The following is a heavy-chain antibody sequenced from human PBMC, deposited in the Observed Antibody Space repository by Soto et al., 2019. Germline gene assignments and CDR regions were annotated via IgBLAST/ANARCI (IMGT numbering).Heavy chain of an antibody. D-gene: IGHD2-2*01. CDR3: ATGAKYQLQNYYYYGTDV. V-gene: IGHV1-69*13. Sequence: SVKVSCKASGGTFSSYAISWVRQAPGQGLEWMGGIIPIFGTANYAQKFQGRVTITADASTGTAYMELSSLRSEDTAVYYCATGAKYQLQNYYYYGTDVWGQGTPVTVSS. CDR2: IIPIFGTA. CDR1: GGTFSSYA. J-gene: IGHJ6*02.